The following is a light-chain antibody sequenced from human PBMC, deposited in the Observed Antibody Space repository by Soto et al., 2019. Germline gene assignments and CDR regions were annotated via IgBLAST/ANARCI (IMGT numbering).Light chain of an antibody. CDR3: RQYDAWPLT. V-gene: IGKV3-15*01. J-gene: IGKJ4*01. CDR2: GAS. CDR1: QSVSSN. Sequence: ESVLTQSPGTLSLSPGERATLSCRASQSVSSNYLAWYQQKPGQAPRLLIYGASTRAADVPARFSGSWSGTEFTLTINSLQSEDFAVYYCRQYDAWPLTFGGGTKVDIK.